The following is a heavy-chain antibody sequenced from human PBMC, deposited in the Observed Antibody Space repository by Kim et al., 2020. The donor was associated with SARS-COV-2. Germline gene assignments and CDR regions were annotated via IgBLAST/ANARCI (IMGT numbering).Heavy chain of an antibody. CDR2: ISYDGSNK. Sequence: GGSLRLSCAASGFTFSSYAMHWVRQAPGKGLEWVAVISYDGSNKYYADSVKGRFTISRDNSKNTLYLQMNSLRAEDTAVYYCARDIAGPVDYWGQGTLVTVSS. CDR1: GFTFSSYA. J-gene: IGHJ4*02. D-gene: IGHD2-15*01. CDR3: ARDIAGPVDY. V-gene: IGHV3-30*04.